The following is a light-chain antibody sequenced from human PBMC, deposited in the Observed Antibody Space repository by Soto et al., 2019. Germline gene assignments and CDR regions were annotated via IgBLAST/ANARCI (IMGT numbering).Light chain of an antibody. J-gene: IGKJ1*01. Sequence: DIQMTQSPSSLSASVGDRVAISCRASQSIGDYLNWYQQKPGKAPKLLIYAASSLQSGVPSRFSGTESGTDFTLTISSLQPEDFATYFCQQTYDTPWTFGQGTTVEIK. CDR3: QQTYDTPWT. V-gene: IGKV1-39*01. CDR1: QSIGDY. CDR2: AAS.